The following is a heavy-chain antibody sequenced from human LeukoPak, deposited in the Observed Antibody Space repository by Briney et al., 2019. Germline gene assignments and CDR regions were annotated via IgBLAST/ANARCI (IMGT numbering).Heavy chain of an antibody. Sequence: SETLSLTCTVSGYSISSGYYWGWIRQTPGKGLEWIGYIYHGGRTDYNPSLKSRVTISVDTSKNQFSLKLSSVTAADTAVYYCARGGVLLWFGEFRFWGQGTLVTVSS. CDR2: IYHGGRT. CDR1: GYSISSGYY. J-gene: IGHJ4*02. D-gene: IGHD3-10*01. CDR3: ARGGVLLWFGEFRF. V-gene: IGHV4-38-2*02.